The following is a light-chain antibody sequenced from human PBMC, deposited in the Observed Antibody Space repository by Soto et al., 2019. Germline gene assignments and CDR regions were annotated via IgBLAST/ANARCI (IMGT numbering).Light chain of an antibody. CDR1: SSDVGGYNY. Sequence: QSALTQPASVSGSPGQSITISCTGTSSDVGGYNYVSWYQHHPGKAPKLLIYDVNSRPSGVSDRFSGSKSGNTASLTISRLQAEDEADYYCSSYTSSSTEVFGTGTKVTVL. CDR2: DVN. J-gene: IGLJ1*01. CDR3: SSYTSSSTEV. V-gene: IGLV2-14*03.